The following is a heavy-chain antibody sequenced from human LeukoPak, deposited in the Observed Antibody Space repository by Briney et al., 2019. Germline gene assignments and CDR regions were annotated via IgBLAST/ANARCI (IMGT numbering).Heavy chain of an antibody. CDR3: ARDREGTTVTKRYYYYYMDV. CDR2: IYYSGST. D-gene: IGHD4-17*01. Sequence: ETLSLTCTVSGGSISSSSYYWGWIRQPPGKGLEWIGSIYYSGSTYYNPSLKSRVTISVDTSKNQFSLKLSSVTAADTAVYYCARDREGTTVTKRYYYYYMDVWGKGTTVTVSS. V-gene: IGHV4-39*07. CDR1: GGSISSSSYY. J-gene: IGHJ6*03.